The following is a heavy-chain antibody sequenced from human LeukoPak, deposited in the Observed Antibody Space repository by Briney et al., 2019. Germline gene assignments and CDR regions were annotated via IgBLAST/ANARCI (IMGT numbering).Heavy chain of an antibody. D-gene: IGHD4-17*01. Sequence: PSETLSLTCAVYGGSFSGYYWSWIRQPPGKGLEWIGEIDHSGSTNYNPSLKSRVTISLDTSKNQFSLKLSSVTAADTAVYYCARVTTVTTSFHFDYWGQGTLVTVSS. CDR1: GGSFSGYY. CDR2: IDHSGST. V-gene: IGHV4-34*01. CDR3: ARVTTVTTSFHFDY. J-gene: IGHJ4*02.